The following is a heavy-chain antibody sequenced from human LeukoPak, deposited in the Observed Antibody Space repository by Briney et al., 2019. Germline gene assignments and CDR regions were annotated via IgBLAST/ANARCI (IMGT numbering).Heavy chain of an antibody. D-gene: IGHD6-13*01. CDR3: ARRQLVPDAFDI. CDR1: GGSISSSSYY. J-gene: IGHJ3*02. Sequence: SETLSLTCTVSGGSISSSSYYWGWIRQPPGKGLEWIGSIYYSGSTYYNPFLKSRVTISVDTSKNQFSLKLSSVTAADTAVYYCARRQLVPDAFDIWGQGTMVTVSS. CDR2: IYYSGST. V-gene: IGHV4-39*01.